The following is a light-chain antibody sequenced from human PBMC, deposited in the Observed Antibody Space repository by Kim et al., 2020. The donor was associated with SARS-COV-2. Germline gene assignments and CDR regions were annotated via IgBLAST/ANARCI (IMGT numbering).Light chain of an antibody. CDR3: QQRDDWPLT. CDR2: DSS. CDR1: QTVNNH. Sequence: LSPGERATLACRASQTVNNHLAWYQQKPGQAPRLLIYDSSNRATGIPGRFSGSGSATDFTLTISSLEPEDFAVYYCQQRDDWPLTFGGGTKVDIK. V-gene: IGKV3-11*01. J-gene: IGKJ4*01.